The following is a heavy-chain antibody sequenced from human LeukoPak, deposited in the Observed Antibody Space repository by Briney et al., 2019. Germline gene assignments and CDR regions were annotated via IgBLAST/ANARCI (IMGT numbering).Heavy chain of an antibody. CDR3: ARDGPLLWFGELWGDAFDI. Sequence: PSETLSLTCSVSGGSISSSNYYWGWIRQPPGKGLEWIGSIYYSGSTYYNPSLKSRVTISVDTSKNQFSLKLSSVTAADTAVYYCARDGPLLWFGELWGDAFDIWGQGTMVTVSS. D-gene: IGHD3-10*01. CDR2: IYYSGST. CDR1: GGSISSSNYY. V-gene: IGHV4-39*07. J-gene: IGHJ3*02.